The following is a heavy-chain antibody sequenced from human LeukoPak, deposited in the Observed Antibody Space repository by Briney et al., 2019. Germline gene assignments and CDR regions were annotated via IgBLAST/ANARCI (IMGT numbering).Heavy chain of an antibody. J-gene: IGHJ4*02. V-gene: IGHV3-30*18. CDR2: ISYDGSNI. CDR3: AQDGDFDY. D-gene: IGHD4-17*01. CDR1: GFTFSSYG. Sequence: PGGSLRLSCAASGFTFSSYGMHWVRQAPGKGLEWVAVISYDGSNIYYADSVKGRLTISRDNSKNTLYLQMNSLRAEDTAVYYCAQDGDFDYWGQGTLVTVSS.